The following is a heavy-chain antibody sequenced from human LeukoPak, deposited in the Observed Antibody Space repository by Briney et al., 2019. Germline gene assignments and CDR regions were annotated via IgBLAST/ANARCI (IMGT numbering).Heavy chain of an antibody. CDR2: IYYSGST. J-gene: IGHJ5*02. CDR3: ARAGVVRGVTWFDP. D-gene: IGHD3-10*01. V-gene: IGHV4-39*07. CDR1: GGSISSSSYY. Sequence: PSETLSLTCSVSGGSISSSSYYWGWIRQPPGKGLEWIASIYYSGSTYYNPSLKSRVTISVDTSKNQFSLKLSSVTAADTAVYYCARAGVVRGVTWFDPWGQGTLVTVSS.